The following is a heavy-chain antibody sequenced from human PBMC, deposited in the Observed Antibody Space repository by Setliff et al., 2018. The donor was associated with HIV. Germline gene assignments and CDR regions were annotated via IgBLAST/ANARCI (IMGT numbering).Heavy chain of an antibody. V-gene: IGHV7-4-1*02. CDR1: GYNFTNYG. Sequence: ASVKVSFKASGYNFTNYGINWVRQDPGQGLEWMGWINTNTGYPTYAQAFRGRFVSSLDTSVSTAYLEISSLEAEDTAVYFCARVRTSYNFWVGDVFDPWGQGTLVTVSS. D-gene: IGHD1-1*01. CDR3: ARVRTSYNFWVGDVFDP. CDR2: INTNTGYP. J-gene: IGHJ5*02.